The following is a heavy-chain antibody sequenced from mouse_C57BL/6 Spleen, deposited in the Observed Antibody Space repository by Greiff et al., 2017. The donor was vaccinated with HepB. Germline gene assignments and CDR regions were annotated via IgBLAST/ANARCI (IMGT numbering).Heavy chain of an antibody. Sequence: EVMLVESGGDLVKPGGSLKLSCAASGFTFSSYGMSWVRQTPDKRLEWVATISSGGSYTYYPDSVKGRFTISRDNAKNTLYLQMSSLKSEDTAMYYCARQGSYYGSSYDYFDYWGQGTTRTVSS. CDR2: ISSGGSYT. V-gene: IGHV5-6*01. CDR1: GFTFSSYG. D-gene: IGHD1-1*01. J-gene: IGHJ2*01. CDR3: ARQGSYYGSSYDYFDY.